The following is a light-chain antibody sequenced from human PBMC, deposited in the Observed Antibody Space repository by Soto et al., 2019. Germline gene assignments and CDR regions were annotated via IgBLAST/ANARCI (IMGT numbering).Light chain of an antibody. V-gene: IGLV8-61*01. CDR3: VLYLGSGISM. J-gene: IGLJ3*02. CDR2: STN. CDR1: SGSVSTSYC. Sequence: QAVVTQEPSFSVSPGGTVTLTCALSSGSVSTSYCPSWYQQTPGQAPRTLIYSTNIRSSGVPDRFSGSILGNKAALTITGAQADDESDYYCVLYLGSGISMFGGGTKLTVL.